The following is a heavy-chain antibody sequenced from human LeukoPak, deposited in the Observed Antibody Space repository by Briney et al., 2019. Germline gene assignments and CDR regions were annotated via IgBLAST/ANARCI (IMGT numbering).Heavy chain of an antibody. CDR2: IWYDGSNR. D-gene: IGHD2-8*01. Sequence: QSGGSLRPSCAASGFTFNSYGMHWVRQAPGKGLEWVAVIWYDGSNRNYADSVKGRFTISRDNSQNTLSLQMNSLRAEDTAVYYCARDIYTNGLYYLDYWGQGTLVTVSS. J-gene: IGHJ4*02. CDR3: ARDIYTNGLYYLDY. V-gene: IGHV3-33*01. CDR1: GFTFNSYG.